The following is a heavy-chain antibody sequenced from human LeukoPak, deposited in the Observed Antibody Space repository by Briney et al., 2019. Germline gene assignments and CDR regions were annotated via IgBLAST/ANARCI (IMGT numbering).Heavy chain of an antibody. CDR2: VYYSGNT. Sequence: SESLSLTCSVSSGSITTYYWSWIWQSPGKGLEWLGYVYYSGNTNYNPSLKSRLTMSVDMSKSQLSLRLSSVTAADTAVYFCATLNIESSSGWYFRSWGQGTLVTVSS. J-gene: IGHJ5*02. D-gene: IGHD6-19*01. CDR3: ATLNIESSSGWYFRS. V-gene: IGHV4-59*01. CDR1: SGSITTYY.